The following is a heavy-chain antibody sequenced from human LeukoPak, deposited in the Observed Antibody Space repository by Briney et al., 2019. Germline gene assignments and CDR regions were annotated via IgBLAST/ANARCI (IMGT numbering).Heavy chain of an antibody. CDR3: ARVVTPDNWYFDL. V-gene: IGHV5-51*01. Sequence: GESLKISCKGSGYSFTSYWIGWVRQMPGKGLEWMGIIYPGDSDTRYNPSFQGQVTISADKSTSTAYMELSSLRSEDTAVYYCARVVTPDNWYFDLWGRGTLVTVSS. J-gene: IGHJ2*01. CDR1: GYSFTSYW. CDR2: IYPGDSDT. D-gene: IGHD2-21*02.